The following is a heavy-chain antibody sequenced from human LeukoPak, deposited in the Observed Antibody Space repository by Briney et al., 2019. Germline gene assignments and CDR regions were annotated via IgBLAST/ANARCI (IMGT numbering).Heavy chain of an antibody. J-gene: IGHJ6*03. CDR2: ISGSGDNT. CDR1: GCTFRGFA. CDR3: AKMKGHPLPKFYMDV. V-gene: IGHV3-23*01. Sequence: PGWSLTLSCLASGCTFRGFAMSWLRRTPGKGLDWVSCISGSGDNTLYADSVKGRFTISRDNSKNTLYLEMNSLRAEDTAIYYCAKMKGHPLPKFYMDVWGTGTTVTVSS.